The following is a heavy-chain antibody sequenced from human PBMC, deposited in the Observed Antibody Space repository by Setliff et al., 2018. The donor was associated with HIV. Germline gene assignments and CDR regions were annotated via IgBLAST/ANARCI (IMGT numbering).Heavy chain of an antibody. Sequence: PSETLSLTCAVSGGSISSSNWWSWVRQPPGKGLEWIGKIYHSGSTNYNPSLKSRVTISVDKSKNQFSLKLSSVTAADTAVYYCARGPSGTYYREFDFWGQGTLVTVSS. CDR1: GGSISSSNW. CDR2: IYHSGST. CDR3: ARGPSGTYYREFDF. J-gene: IGHJ4*02. D-gene: IGHD1-26*01. V-gene: IGHV4-4*02.